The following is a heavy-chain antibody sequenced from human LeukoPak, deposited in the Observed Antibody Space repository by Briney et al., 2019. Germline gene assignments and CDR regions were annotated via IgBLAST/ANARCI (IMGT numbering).Heavy chain of an antibody. CDR3: AKDLLPTYYYYMDV. CDR2: IRYDGSNK. CDR1: EFTFSSYG. Sequence: GGSLRLSCAASEFTFSSYGMHWVRQAPGKGLEWVAFIRYDGSNKYYADSVKGRFTISRDNSKNTLYLQMNSLRAEDTAVYYCAKDLLPTYYYYMDVWGKGTTVTVSS. J-gene: IGHJ6*03. V-gene: IGHV3-30*02. D-gene: IGHD1-26*01.